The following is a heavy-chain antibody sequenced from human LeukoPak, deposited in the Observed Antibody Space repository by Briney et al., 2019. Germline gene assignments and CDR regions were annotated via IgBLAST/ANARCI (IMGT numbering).Heavy chain of an antibody. CDR3: AREPRQWLACDS. CDR1: GYPFTGYY. D-gene: IGHD6-19*01. J-gene: IGHJ4*02. CDR2: INTISGGT. Sequence: ASVKVSCKASGYPFTGYYLHWVRQAPGQGLEWMGWINTISGGTDYAQNFQGRVTMTRDTSISTAYMELSRLTSDDTAVYYCAREPRQWLACDSWGQGTLVTASS. V-gene: IGHV1-2*02.